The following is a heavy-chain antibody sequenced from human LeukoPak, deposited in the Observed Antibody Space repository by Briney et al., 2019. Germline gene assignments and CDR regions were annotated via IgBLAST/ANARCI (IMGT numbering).Heavy chain of an antibody. CDR2: ISGRDGST. CDR3: ARGVRVSFDN. D-gene: IGHD6-13*01. CDR1: GFTFNGYG. Sequence: GGSLRLSCAASGFTFNGYGMHWVRQAPGKGLEWVSAISGRDGSTYYADSVKGRLTISRDNSKNTLYLQMNSLRAEDTAVYYCARGVRVSFDNWGQGTMVTVSS. J-gene: IGHJ3*02. V-gene: IGHV3-23*01.